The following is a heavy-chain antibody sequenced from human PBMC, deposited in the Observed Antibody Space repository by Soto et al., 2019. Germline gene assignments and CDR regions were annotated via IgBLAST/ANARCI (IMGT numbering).Heavy chain of an antibody. Sequence: ASVKVSCKASGYTFISYGISWMRQAPGQGLEWMGWISAYNGNTNYAQKLQGRVTMTTDTSTSTAYMELRSLRSDDTAVYYCARDFDYGDYMSLVDYWGQGTMVTVSS. CDR1: GYTFISYG. CDR2: ISAYNGNT. D-gene: IGHD4-17*01. V-gene: IGHV1-18*01. CDR3: ARDFDYGDYMSLVDY. J-gene: IGHJ4*02.